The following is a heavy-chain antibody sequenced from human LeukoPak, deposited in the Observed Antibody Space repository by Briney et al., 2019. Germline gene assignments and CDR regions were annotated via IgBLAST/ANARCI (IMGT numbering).Heavy chain of an antibody. D-gene: IGHD3-10*01. CDR3: ARGITMVRGAPYYYYMDV. CDR1: GGSISSTNW. V-gene: IGHV4-4*02. Sequence: SETLSLTCAVSGGSISSTNWWSWVRQPPGKGLEWIGEIYHSGSTNYNPSLKSRVTMSVDKSKNQFSLDLSSVTAADTAVYYCARGITMVRGAPYYYYMDVWGKGTTVTVSS. CDR2: IYHSGST. J-gene: IGHJ6*03.